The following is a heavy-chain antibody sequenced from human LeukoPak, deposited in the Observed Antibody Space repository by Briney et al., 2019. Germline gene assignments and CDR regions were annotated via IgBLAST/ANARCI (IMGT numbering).Heavy chain of an antibody. CDR1: GFTFSSYT. Sequence: PGRSLRLSCAASGFTFSSYTMHWVRQAPGKGLEWVAVISYDGNNKYYADSVKGRFTISRDNSKNTLYLQMNSLRAEDTAVYYCAGPYRSSPEDYWGQGTLVTVSS. D-gene: IGHD6-6*01. CDR2: ISYDGNNK. CDR3: AGPYRSSPEDY. V-gene: IGHV3-30-3*01. J-gene: IGHJ4*02.